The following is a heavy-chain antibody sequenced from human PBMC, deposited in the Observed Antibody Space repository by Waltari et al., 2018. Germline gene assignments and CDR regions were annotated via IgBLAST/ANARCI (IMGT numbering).Heavy chain of an antibody. D-gene: IGHD5-12*01. J-gene: IGHJ4*02. CDR2: INHSGST. CDR1: GGSFSGYY. CDR3: ARGRHIVATPGGFDY. Sequence: QVQLQQWGAGLLKPSETLSLTCAVYGGSFSGYYWSWIRQPPGKGLEWIGEINHSGSTNYNPSLKSRVTISVDTSKNQFSLKLSSVTAADTAVYYCARGRHIVATPGGFDYWGQGTLVTVSS. V-gene: IGHV4-34*01.